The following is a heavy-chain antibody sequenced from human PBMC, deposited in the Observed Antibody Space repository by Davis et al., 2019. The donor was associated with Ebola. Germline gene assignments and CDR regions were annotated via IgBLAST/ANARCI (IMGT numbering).Heavy chain of an antibody. Sequence: HSQTLSLTCAISGDSVSSAGWNWIRQSPSRGLEWLGRTYYKSKWYNDYAVSVKSRITINPDTSKNQFSLQLNSVIPEDTALYYCARGWFRAGMDVWGEGTTVTV. J-gene: IGHJ6*02. D-gene: IGHD3-10*01. V-gene: IGHV6-1*01. CDR1: GDSVSSAG. CDR2: TYYKSKWYN. CDR3: ARGWFRAGMDV.